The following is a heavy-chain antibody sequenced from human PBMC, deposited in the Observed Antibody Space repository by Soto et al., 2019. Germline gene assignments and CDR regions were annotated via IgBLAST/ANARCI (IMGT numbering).Heavy chain of an antibody. CDR1: GDSISSGGYY. CDR2: IYYSGSP. V-gene: IGHV4-31*01. CDR3: ARQYGSNWYFEL. Sequence: QVQLQESGPGLVKPSQTLSLSCTVSGDSISSGGYYWTWIRQHPGRGLEWIGDIYYSGSPHQNPSLKRQVTISLDTTKNQFSLNLSSVPAADTAVYYCARQYGSNWYFELWSRGTLVTVSS. J-gene: IGHJ2*01. D-gene: IGHD4-17*01.